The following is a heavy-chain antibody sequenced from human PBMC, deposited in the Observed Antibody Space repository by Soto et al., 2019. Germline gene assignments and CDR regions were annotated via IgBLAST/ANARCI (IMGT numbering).Heavy chain of an antibody. V-gene: IGHV1-18*01. D-gene: IGHD3-22*01. CDR3: ARVPYYYDSSGYYLGYFDY. CDR1: GYTFTSYG. J-gene: IGHJ4*02. CDR2: ISAYNGNT. Sequence: ASVKVSCKASGYTFTSYGISWVRQAPGQGLEWMGWISAYNGNTNYAQKLQGRVTMTTDTSTSTAYRELRSLRSDDTAVYYCARVPYYYDSSGYYLGYFDYWGQGTLVTVSS.